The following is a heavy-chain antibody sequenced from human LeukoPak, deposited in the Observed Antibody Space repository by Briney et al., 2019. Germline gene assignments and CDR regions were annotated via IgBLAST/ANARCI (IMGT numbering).Heavy chain of an antibody. CDR3: AAEGLVVITSNSPFDY. V-gene: IGHV4-4*07. D-gene: IGHD3-22*01. CDR2: IYTSGST. CDR1: GGSISSYY. Sequence: SETLSLTCTVSGGSISSYYWSWIRQPAGKGLEWVGRIYTSGSTNYNPSLKSRVTMSVDTSKNQFSLKLSSVTAADTAVYYCAAEGLVVITSNSPFDYWGQGTLVTVSS. J-gene: IGHJ4*02.